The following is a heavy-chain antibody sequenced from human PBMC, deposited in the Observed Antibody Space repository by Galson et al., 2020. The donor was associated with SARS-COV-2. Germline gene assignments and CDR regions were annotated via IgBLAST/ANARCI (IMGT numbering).Heavy chain of an antibody. CDR1: GYTFTSYY. V-gene: IGHV1-46*01. CDR2: INPSGGST. Sequence: ASVKVSCKASGYTFTSYYMHWVRQAPGQGLEWMGIINPSGGSTSYAQKFQGRVTMTRDTSTSTVYMELSSLRSEDTAVYYCARDPRQQLMGDYYYYGMDVWGQGTTVTVSS. D-gene: IGHD6-13*01. J-gene: IGHJ6*02. CDR3: ARDPRQQLMGDYYYYGMDV.